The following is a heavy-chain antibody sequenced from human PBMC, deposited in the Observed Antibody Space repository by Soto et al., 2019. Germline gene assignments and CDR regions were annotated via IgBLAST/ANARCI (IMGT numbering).Heavy chain of an antibody. V-gene: IGHV4-59*01. CDR2: IYYSGST. J-gene: IGHJ4*02. CDR1: GGSISSYY. D-gene: IGHD4-17*01. CDR3: ARTTVVTPPHFDY. Sequence: SETLSLTCTVSGGSISSYYWSWIRQPPGKGPEWIGYIYYSGSTNCNPSLKSRVTISVDTSKNQFSLKLSSVTAADTAVYYCARTTVVTPPHFDYWGQGTLVTVSS.